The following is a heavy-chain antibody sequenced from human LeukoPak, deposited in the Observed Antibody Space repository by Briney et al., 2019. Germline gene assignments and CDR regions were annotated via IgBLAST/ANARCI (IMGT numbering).Heavy chain of an antibody. V-gene: IGHV4-39*07. CDR3: AREYYYDSSGYLD. J-gene: IGHJ4*02. CDR1: GGSISSSSYY. CDR2: LYDGGDT. D-gene: IGHD3-22*01. Sequence: SETLSLTCTVSGGSISSSSYYWGWIRQPPGKGLEWIGSLYDGGDTYYNPSLKSRVTISVDTSKNQFSLKLSSVTAADTAVYYCAREYYYDSSGYLDWGQGTLVTVSS.